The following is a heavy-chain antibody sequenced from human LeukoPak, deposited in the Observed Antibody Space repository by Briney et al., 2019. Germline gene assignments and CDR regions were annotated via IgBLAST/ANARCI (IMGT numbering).Heavy chain of an antibody. CDR1: GFTQNA. Sequence: GGSLRLSCEASGFTQNAMGWVRQAPGKGLEWVASISRSGGNSHYADSVKGRFTISRDNFKNTLYLQMNSLRAEDTAVYYCAKKYNTGLDPWGQGTLVTVSS. V-gene: IGHV3-23*01. CDR3: AKKYNTGLDP. J-gene: IGHJ5*02. CDR2: ISRSGGNS. D-gene: IGHD1-14*01.